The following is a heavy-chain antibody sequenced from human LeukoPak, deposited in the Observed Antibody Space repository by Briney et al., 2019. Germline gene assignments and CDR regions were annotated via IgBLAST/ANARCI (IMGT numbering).Heavy chain of an antibody. D-gene: IGHD6-19*01. CDR1: GGSISSSNW. CDR2: IYHSGTT. J-gene: IGHJ4*02. V-gene: IGHV4-4*02. Sequence: SETLSLTCAVSGGSISSSNWWSWVRQSPGKGLEWIGEIYHSGTTNYNPSLKSRVTISVDKSKNQFSLRLSSVTAADTAVYHCTREHGWYYFDYWGQGTLVTVSP. CDR3: TREHGWYYFDY.